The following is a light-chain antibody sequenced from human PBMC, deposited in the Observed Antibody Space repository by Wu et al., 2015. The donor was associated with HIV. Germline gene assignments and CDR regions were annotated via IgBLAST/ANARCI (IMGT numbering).Light chain of an antibody. CDR3: QQYDGSPLT. Sequence: EIVMTQSPATLSVSPGERATLSCRASQSVSSNLAWYQQKPGQAPRLLIYGASNRAAGIPDRFSGSGFGTDFTLTISRLEPEDFAVYYCQQYDGSPLTFGGGTKVEIK. V-gene: IGKV3-20*01. J-gene: IGKJ4*01. CDR2: GAS. CDR1: QSVSSN.